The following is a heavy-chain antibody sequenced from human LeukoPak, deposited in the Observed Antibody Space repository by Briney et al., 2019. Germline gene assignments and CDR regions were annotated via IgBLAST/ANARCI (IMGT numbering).Heavy chain of an antibody. J-gene: IGHJ6*03. CDR2: MNPNSGNT. CDR3: ARGVKRSYYYYYMDV. Sequence: GASVKVSCKASGYTFTSYDINWVRQATGQGLEWMGWMNPNSGNTGYAQKFQGRVTITRNTSISTAYMELSSLRSEDTAVYYCARGVKRSYYYYYMDVWGKGTTVTVSS. CDR1: GYTFTSYD. D-gene: IGHD3-16*02. V-gene: IGHV1-8*03.